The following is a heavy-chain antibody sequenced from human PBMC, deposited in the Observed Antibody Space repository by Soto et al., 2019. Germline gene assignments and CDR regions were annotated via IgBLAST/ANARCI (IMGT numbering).Heavy chain of an antibody. CDR3: ARLKGGWGSGYHIHYYYYYMDV. D-gene: IGHD3-3*01. Sequence: SETLSLTCTVSGGSISSYYWSWIRQPPGKGLEWIGYIYYSGSTNYNPSLKSRVTISVDTSKNQFSLKLSSVTAADTAVYYCARLKGGWGSGYHIHYYYYYMDVWGKGTTVTVSS. V-gene: IGHV4-59*08. J-gene: IGHJ6*03. CDR2: IYYSGST. CDR1: GGSISSYY.